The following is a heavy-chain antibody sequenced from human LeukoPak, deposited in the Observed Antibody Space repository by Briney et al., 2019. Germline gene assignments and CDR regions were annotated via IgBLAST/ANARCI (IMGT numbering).Heavy chain of an antibody. CDR3: ARVLEGSSGQHWYFDL. D-gene: IGHD6-19*01. J-gene: IGHJ2*01. V-gene: IGHV4-34*01. CDR1: GGSFSGYY. CDR2: INHSGST. Sequence: SETLSLTCAVYGGSFSGYYWSWIRQPPGEGLEWIGEINHSGSTNYNPSLKSRVTISVDTSKNQFSLRLSSVTAADTAVYYCARVLEGSSGQHWYFDLWGRGTLVTVSS.